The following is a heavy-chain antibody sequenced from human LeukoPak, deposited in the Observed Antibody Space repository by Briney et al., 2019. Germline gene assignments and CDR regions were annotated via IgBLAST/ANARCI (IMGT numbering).Heavy chain of an antibody. J-gene: IGHJ4*02. V-gene: IGHV3-43*01. CDR1: GFTFDDYT. D-gene: IGHD3-10*01. CDR2: ISWDGGST. CDR3: AKGASGSRGYYFDY. Sequence: GGSLRLSCAASGFTFDDYTMHWVRQAPGKGLEWVSLISWDGGSTYYADSVKGRFTIPRDNSKNSLYLQMNSLRTEDTALYYCAKGASGSRGYYFDYWGQGTLVTVSS.